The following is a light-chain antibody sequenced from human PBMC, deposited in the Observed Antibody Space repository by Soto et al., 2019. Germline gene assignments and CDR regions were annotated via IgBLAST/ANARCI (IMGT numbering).Light chain of an antibody. CDR1: QTISRY. V-gene: IGKV1-39*01. CDR3: QQTYVTPPTT. CDR2: AAS. J-gene: IGKJ1*01. Sequence: DIQMTQSPPSLSASVGDRVTITCRASQTISRYLNWYQQKPGKAPKLLIYAASSLQSGVPSRFSGSGSGTDFTLTISSLQPEDFATYYCQQTYVTPPTTFGQGTRVEVK.